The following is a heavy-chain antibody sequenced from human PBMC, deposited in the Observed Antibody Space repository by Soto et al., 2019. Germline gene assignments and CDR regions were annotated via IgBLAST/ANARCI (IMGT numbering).Heavy chain of an antibody. Sequence: GGSLRLSCAASGSSFSNYGMSWVRQAPGKGLEWVSVMSGSGDAAYYADSVKGRFTISRDNSKNTLYLQMNSLRAEDTAVYFCAKKVTIYAVDPADYWGQGTQVTVSS. D-gene: IGHD3-3*01. CDR3: AKKVTIYAVDPADY. CDR1: GSSFSNYG. CDR2: MSGSGDAA. J-gene: IGHJ4*02. V-gene: IGHV3-23*01.